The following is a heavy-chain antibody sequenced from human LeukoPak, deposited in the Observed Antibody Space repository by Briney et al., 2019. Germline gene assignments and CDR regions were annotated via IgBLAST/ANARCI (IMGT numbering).Heavy chain of an antibody. V-gene: IGHV4-4*07. D-gene: IGHD3-10*01. CDR3: ARDSGTTGEVKFDP. J-gene: IGHJ5*02. CDR2: VYTSGST. CDR1: GGSISRYY. Sequence: SETLSLTCTVSGGSISRYYWSWIRQPAGKGREWIGRVYTSGSTTYNPSLKSRVTMSIDTSKNQFSLKVSSVTAADTAVYYCARDSGTTGEVKFDPWGQGTLVTVSS.